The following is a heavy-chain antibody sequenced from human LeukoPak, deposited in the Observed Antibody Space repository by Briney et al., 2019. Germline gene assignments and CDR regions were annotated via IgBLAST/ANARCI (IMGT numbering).Heavy chain of an antibody. Sequence: PSQTLSLTCTVSGGSISSGDYYWSWIRQPPGKGLEWIGYIYYSGSTYYNPSLKSRVTTSVDTSKNQFSLKLSSVTAADTAVYYCARGNSSSWYWFDPWGQGTLVTVSS. CDR3: ARGNSSSWYWFDP. V-gene: IGHV4-30-4*01. J-gene: IGHJ5*02. D-gene: IGHD6-13*01. CDR1: GGSISSGDYY. CDR2: IYYSGST.